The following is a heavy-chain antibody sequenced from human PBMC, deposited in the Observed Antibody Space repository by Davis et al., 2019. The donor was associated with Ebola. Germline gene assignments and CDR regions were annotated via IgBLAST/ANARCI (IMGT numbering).Heavy chain of an antibody. CDR2: ISAYNGNT. J-gene: IGHJ5*02. CDR3: ANFYCSGGSCYSWFDP. V-gene: IGHV1-18*01. CDR1: GYTFTNYA. D-gene: IGHD2-15*01. Sequence: AASVKVSCKAPGYTFTNYAMHWVRQAPGQRLEWMGWISAYNGNTNYAQKLQGRVTMTTDTSTSTAYMELRSLRSDDTAVYYCANFYCSGGSCYSWFDPWGQGTLVTVSS.